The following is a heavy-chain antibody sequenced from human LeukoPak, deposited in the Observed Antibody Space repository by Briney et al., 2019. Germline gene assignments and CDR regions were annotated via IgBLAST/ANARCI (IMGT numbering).Heavy chain of an antibody. CDR1: GFTFSDYY. V-gene: IGHV3-11*04. Sequence: TGGSLRLSCAASGFTFSDYYMSWIRQAPGKGLEWVSYISSSGSTIYYADSVKGRFTISRDNAKNSLYLQMNSLRAEDTAVYYCARGIVVVPAAIVPWFDPWGQGTLVTVSS. CDR2: ISSSGSTI. D-gene: IGHD2-2*01. CDR3: ARGIVVVPAAIVPWFDP. J-gene: IGHJ5*02.